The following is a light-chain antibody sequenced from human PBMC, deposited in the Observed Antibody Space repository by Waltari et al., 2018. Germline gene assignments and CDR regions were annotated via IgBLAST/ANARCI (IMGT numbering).Light chain of an antibody. Sequence: QSALTQPASVSGSPGQSVTIFCAGTSNDVGGYNSVSWYQEHPGQAPRVIIYDFSDRPSGGSDRFSGSKCGNTASLTISGLQAEDEADYYCSSQSSNDVVLFGGGTKLTVL. V-gene: IGLV2-14*01. CDR3: SSQSSNDVVL. J-gene: IGLJ2*01. CDR2: DFS. CDR1: SNDVGGYNS.